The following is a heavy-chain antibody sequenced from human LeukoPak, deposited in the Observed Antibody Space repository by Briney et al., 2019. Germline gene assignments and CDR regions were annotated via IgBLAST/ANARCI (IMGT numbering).Heavy chain of an antibody. D-gene: IGHD5-24*01. CDR1: GFTFSSYG. Sequence: QPGGSLRLSCAASGFTFSSYGMHWVRQAPGKGLEWVAFIRYDGSNKYYADSVKGRFTISRDNSKNTLYLQMNSLRAEDTAVYYCANGLDGYNYFEFDYWGQGTLVTVSS. CDR3: ANGLDGYNYFEFDY. J-gene: IGHJ4*02. V-gene: IGHV3-30*02. CDR2: IRYDGSNK.